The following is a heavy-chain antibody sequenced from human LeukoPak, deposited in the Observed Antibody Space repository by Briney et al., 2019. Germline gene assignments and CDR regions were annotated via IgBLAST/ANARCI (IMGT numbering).Heavy chain of an antibody. CDR1: GFTFSSYA. CDR3: ALLAVASDFDY. CDR2: IGSSGSTI. J-gene: IGHJ4*02. V-gene: IGHV3-48*03. D-gene: IGHD6-19*01. Sequence: GGSLRLSCAASGFTFSSYAMSWVRQAPGKGLEWVSNIGSSGSTIYYADSVKGRFSISRDNAKSSLYLQMNSLRVEDTAVYYCALLAVASDFDYWGQGALVTVSS.